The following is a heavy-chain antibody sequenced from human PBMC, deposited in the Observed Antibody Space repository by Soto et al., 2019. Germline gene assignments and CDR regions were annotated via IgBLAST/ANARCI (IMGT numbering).Heavy chain of an antibody. J-gene: IGHJ4*02. CDR2: IYYSGRT. CDR1: GGSISSGGYY. V-gene: IGHV4-31*03. Sequence: QVQLQESGPGLVKPSQTLSLTCTVSGGSISSGGYYWSWIRQHPGKGLEWIGSIYYSGRTYYNPSLKTRDTISVDMSNNLFSLKLSSVTAADTAVYYCARGPPFGYWGQGTLVTVSS. CDR3: ARGPPFGY.